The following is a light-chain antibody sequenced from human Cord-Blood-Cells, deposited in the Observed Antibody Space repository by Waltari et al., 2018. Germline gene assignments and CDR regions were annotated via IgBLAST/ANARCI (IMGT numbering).Light chain of an antibody. V-gene: IGKV1-8*01. CDR3: QRYYSYPWT. CDR1: QGISSY. J-gene: IGKJ1*01. CDR2: AAS. Sequence: AIRMTQSPSSFSASTGDRVTITWRASQGISSYLAWYQQKPGKAPKLLIYAASTLQSGVPSRFSGSGSGTDFTLTISCLQSEDFATYYCQRYYSYPWTFGQGTKVEIK.